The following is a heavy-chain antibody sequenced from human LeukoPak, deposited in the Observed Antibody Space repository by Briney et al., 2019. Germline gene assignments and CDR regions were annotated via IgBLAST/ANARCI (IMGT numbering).Heavy chain of an antibody. D-gene: IGHD2/OR15-2a*01. CDR2: DGST. J-gene: IGHJ4*02. CDR3: AIYFVDGGGRGT. V-gene: IGHV4-31*03. CDR1: GASISSGGYH. Sequence: SETLSLTCTVSGASISSGGYHWSWIRQHPGKGLEWIGNDGSTSYNPSLKSRLTISVDTSKNHFSLRLISVTAADTAIYYCAIYFVDGGGRGTWGQGTLVTVSS.